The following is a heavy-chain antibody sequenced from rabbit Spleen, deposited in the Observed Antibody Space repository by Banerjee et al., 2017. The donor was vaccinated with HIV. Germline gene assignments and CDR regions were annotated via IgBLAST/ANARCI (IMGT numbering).Heavy chain of an antibody. CDR1: GFDFSSSYW. J-gene: IGHJ4*01. CDR2: IYAGSSGDT. CDR3: ARDLTDAIGWNFNL. Sequence: QEQLVESGGGLVQPEGSLTLTCKASGFDFSSSYWICWVRQAPGKGLEWIACIYAGSSGDTYYANWAKGRFTISKTSSTTVTLQMTSLTVADTATYFCARDLTDAIGWNFNLWGPGTLVTVS. V-gene: IGHV1S45*01. D-gene: IGHD1-1*01.